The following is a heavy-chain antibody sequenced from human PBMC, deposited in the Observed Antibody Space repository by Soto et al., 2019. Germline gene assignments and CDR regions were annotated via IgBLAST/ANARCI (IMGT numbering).Heavy chain of an antibody. CDR1: NGSVSSGTYS. V-gene: IGHV4-30-2*01. Sequence: SETLSLTCTVSNGSVSSGTYSWSWVRQPPGKGLEWIGYIYYSGTTYYTPSLKSRLTMSMDRANDHFSLNLTSVTAADTAVYFCARGHYYYGMDVWGQGITVTVPS. CDR2: IYYSGTT. J-gene: IGHJ6*02. CDR3: ARGHYYYGMDV.